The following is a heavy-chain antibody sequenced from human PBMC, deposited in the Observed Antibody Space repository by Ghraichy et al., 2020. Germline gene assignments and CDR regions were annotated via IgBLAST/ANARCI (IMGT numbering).Heavy chain of an antibody. Sequence: SGPTLVKPTQTLTLTCTFSGFSLSTSGVGVGWIRQPPGKALEWLALIYWNDDKRYSPSLKSRLTITKDTSKNQVVLTMTNMDPVDTATYYCARHLSGYLNYHSSSSGYYYGMDVWGQGTTVTVSS. D-gene: IGHD6-6*01. CDR1: GFSLSTSGVG. CDR2: IYWNDDK. V-gene: IGHV2-5*01. J-gene: IGHJ6*02. CDR3: ARHLSGYLNYHSSSSGYYYGMDV.